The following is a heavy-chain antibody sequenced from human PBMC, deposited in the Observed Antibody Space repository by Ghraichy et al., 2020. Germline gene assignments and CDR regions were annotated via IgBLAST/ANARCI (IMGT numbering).Heavy chain of an antibody. J-gene: IGHJ5*02. Sequence: SETLSLTCTVSGGSISSGDYYWSWIRQPPGKGLEWIGYIYYSGSTHYNPSLKSRVTISVDTSKNQFSLKLSSVTAADTAVYYCAREWTRAVPAAKSEVWFDPWGQGTLITVSS. CDR1: GGSISSGDYY. CDR2: IYYSGST. V-gene: IGHV4-30-4*08. CDR3: AREWTRAVPAAKSEVWFDP. D-gene: IGHD2-2*01.